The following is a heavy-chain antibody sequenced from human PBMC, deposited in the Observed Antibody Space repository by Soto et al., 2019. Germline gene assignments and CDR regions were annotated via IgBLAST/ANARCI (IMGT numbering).Heavy chain of an antibody. CDR1: GFTFSSYG. J-gene: IGHJ6*02. D-gene: IGHD5-12*01. CDR3: AKGVVATITIYYYGMDV. CDR2: ISYDGSNK. V-gene: IGHV3-30*18. Sequence: GGSLRLSCAASGFTFSSYGMHWVRQAPGKGLEWVAVISYDGSNKYYADSVKGRFTISRDNSKNTLYLQMNSLRAEDTAVYYCAKGVVATITIYYYGMDVWGQGTTVTVSS.